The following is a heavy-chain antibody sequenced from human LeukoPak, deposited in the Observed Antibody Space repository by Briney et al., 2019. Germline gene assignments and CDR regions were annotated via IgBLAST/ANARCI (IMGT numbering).Heavy chain of an antibody. J-gene: IGHJ4*02. CDR1: GFTFSDYY. CDR2: ISSSGSTI. CDR3: ARDFDSSPFDY. V-gene: IGHV3-11*01. Sequence: KPGGSLRLSCAASGFTFSDYYMSWIRQAPGKGLEWVSYISSSGSTIYYEDSVKGRFTISRDNAKNTLYLQMNSLRAEDTAVYYCARDFDSSPFDYWGQGTLVTVSS. D-gene: IGHD3-9*01.